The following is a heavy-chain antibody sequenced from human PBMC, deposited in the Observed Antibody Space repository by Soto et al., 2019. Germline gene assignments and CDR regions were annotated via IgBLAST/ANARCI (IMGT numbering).Heavy chain of an antibody. V-gene: IGHV3-48*02. D-gene: IGHD2-21*02. CDR1: GFTFTSNS. CDR3: ARGRVGTAYFDY. Sequence: EVQLVESGGGLVQPGGSLRLSCAASGFTFTSNSMNWVRQAPGKGLEWISYITSSSSTIYYADSVKGRFTISRDNAKNSVYPQMNSLRDEDTAVYYCARGRVGTAYFDYWGQGMLVIVSS. CDR2: ITSSSSTI. J-gene: IGHJ4*02.